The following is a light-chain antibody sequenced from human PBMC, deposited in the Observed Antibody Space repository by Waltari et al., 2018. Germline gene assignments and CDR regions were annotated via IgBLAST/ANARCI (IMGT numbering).Light chain of an antibody. CDR2: EAR. CDR3: CSYGGSYTWV. CDR1: NSDVGAYNL. V-gene: IGLV2-23*01. Sequence: QSALTQPASVPGSPGQAINTSCTGTNSDVGAYNLVSWYQQNPGRAPRLMCYEARNRPSGDSNRYAASKSGSMASLTISGLQADDEADYYCCSYGGSYTWVFGGGTKVTVL. J-gene: IGLJ3*02.